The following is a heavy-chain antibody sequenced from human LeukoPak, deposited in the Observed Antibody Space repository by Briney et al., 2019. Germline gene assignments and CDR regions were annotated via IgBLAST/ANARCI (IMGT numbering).Heavy chain of an antibody. CDR2: INHSGST. Sequence: SETLSLTCAVYGESFSDYYWSWIRQPPGKGLEWIGEINHSGSTNYSPSLKSRVTISVNTSKNQFSLKLTSVTAADTAVYYRARVTWDYYDSSGYAFDIWGQGTTVTVSS. CDR1: GESFSDYY. D-gene: IGHD3-22*01. CDR3: ARVTWDYYDSSGYAFDI. J-gene: IGHJ3*02. V-gene: IGHV4-34*01.